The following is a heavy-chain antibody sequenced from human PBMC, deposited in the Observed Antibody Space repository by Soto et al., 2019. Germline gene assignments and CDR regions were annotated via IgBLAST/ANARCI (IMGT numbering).Heavy chain of an antibody. D-gene: IGHD3-10*01. Sequence: VASVKVSCKASGFTFTSSAVQWVRQARGQRLEWIGWIVVGSGNTNYAQKFQERVTITRDMSTSTAYMELSSLRSEDTAVYYCATSSGSYYNAFDYWGQGTLGTVSS. V-gene: IGHV1-58*01. CDR1: GFTFTSSA. CDR2: IVVGSGNT. J-gene: IGHJ4*02. CDR3: ATSSGSYYNAFDY.